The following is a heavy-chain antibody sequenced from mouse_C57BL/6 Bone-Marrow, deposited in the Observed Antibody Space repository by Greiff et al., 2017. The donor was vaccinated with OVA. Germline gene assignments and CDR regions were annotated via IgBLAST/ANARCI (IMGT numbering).Heavy chain of an antibody. Sequence: VMLVESGGGLVQPGGSLQLSCAASGFTFRDYYMYWVRQTPEKRLEWVAYISNGGGSTYYPDTVKGRFTISRDNAKNTLYLQMSRLKSEDTAMYYCARHGGYSNYVPWFAYWGQGTLVTVSA. D-gene: IGHD2-5*01. CDR1: GFTFRDYY. CDR2: ISNGGGST. J-gene: IGHJ3*01. CDR3: ARHGGYSNYVPWFAY. V-gene: IGHV5-12*01.